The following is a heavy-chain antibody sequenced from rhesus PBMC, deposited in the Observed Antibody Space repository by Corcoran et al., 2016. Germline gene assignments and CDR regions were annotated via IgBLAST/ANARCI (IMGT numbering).Heavy chain of an antibody. CDR2: ISVSSAAT. J-gene: IGHJ4*01. V-gene: IGHV4-65*01. CDR1: GGSVSSGHW. Sequence: QVQLQESGPGLVKPSETLSLTCAVSGGSVSSGHWWNLIRQPPGKGLEWNGYISVSSAATYYNPSLKSRVTFSRDPSKTHFSLRLNSVTAADTAVYYCARGSTVDYWGPGVLVTVSS. CDR3: ARGSTVDY.